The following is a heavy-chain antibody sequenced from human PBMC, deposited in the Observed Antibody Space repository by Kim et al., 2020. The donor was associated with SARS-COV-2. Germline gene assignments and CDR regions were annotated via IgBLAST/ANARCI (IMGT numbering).Heavy chain of an antibody. CDR1: GFTFSSYA. D-gene: IGHD3-10*01. CDR3: AKSGYYGSGSYYINWFDP. V-gene: IGHV3-23*01. Sequence: GGSLRLSCAASGFTFSSYAMSWVRQAPGKGLEWVSAISGSGGSTYYADSVKGRFTISRDNSKNTLYLQMNSLRAEDTAVYYCAKSGYYGSGSYYINWFDPWGQGTLVTVSS. CDR2: ISGSGGST. J-gene: IGHJ5*02.